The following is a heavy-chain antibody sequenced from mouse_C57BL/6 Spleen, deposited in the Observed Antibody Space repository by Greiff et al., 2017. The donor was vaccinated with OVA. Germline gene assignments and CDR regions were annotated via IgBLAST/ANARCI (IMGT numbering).Heavy chain of an antibody. CDR2: INPNNGGT. V-gene: IGHV1-18*01. D-gene: IGHD2-2*01. Sequence: EVKLQESGPELVKPGASVKIPCKASGYTFTDYNMDWVKQSHGKSLEWIGDINPNNGGTIYNQKFKGKATLTVDKSSSTAYMALSSLTSEDTAVYYCARGGYDWYFDVWGTGTTVTVSS. CDR1: GYTFTDYN. J-gene: IGHJ1*03. CDR3: ARGGYDWYFDV.